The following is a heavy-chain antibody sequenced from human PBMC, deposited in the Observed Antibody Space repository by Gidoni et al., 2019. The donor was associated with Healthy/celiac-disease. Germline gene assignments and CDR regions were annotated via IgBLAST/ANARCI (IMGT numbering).Heavy chain of an antibody. D-gene: IGHD2-2*01. CDR2: IYSGGST. CDR1: GFTVSSNY. CDR3: ARSVRPDY. Sequence: EVQLVESGGGLVQPGGSLRPSCAASGFTVSSNYMSWVRQAPGKGLEWGSVIYSGGSTYYADSVKGRFTISRDNSKNTLYLQMNSLRAEDTAVYYCARSVRPDYWGQGTLVTVSS. J-gene: IGHJ4*02. V-gene: IGHV3-66*02.